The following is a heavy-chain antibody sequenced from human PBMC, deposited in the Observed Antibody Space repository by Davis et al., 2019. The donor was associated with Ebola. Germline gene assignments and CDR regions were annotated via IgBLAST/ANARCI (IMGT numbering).Heavy chain of an antibody. Sequence: PSETLSLTCAISGVSVAGGTGGWNWTRQSPSQGLEWLGRTYYSSKWYTGYAESVKSRINISPDTAKNKFSLQLNSVTPEDTAVYYCARGWLRSGLDVWGKGAAVIVSS. CDR3: ARGWLRSGLDV. D-gene: IGHD5-12*01. CDR1: GVSVAGGTGG. J-gene: IGHJ6*04. CDR2: TYYSSKWYT. V-gene: IGHV6-1*01.